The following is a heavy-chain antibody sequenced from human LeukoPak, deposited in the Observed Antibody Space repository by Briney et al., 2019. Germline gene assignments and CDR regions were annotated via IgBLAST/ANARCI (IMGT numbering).Heavy chain of an antibody. V-gene: IGHV3-23*01. D-gene: IGHD2-15*01. CDR1: GLTFSSSA. Sequence: GGSLRLSCAASGLTFSSSAMSWVRQAPGKGLEWVSAISNNGGYTYYADSVQGRFTIPRDNSKSTLCLQMNSLRAEDTAVYYCAKQLGYCSDGSCYFPYWGQGTLVTVSS. CDR2: ISNNGGYT. J-gene: IGHJ4*02. CDR3: AKQLGYCSDGSCYFPY.